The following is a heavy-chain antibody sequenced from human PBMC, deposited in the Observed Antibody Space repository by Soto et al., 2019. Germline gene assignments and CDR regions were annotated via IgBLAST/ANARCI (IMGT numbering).Heavy chain of an antibody. CDR3: ARDGYDFWSGYPTPNWFDP. V-gene: IGHV1-18*04. CDR2: ISAYNGNT. CDR1: GYTFTSDG. D-gene: IGHD3-3*01. Sequence: ASVKVPFKASGYTFTSDGIIWVRQAPGQGLEWMGWISAYNGNTNYAQKLQGRVTMTTDTSTSTAYMELRSLRSDDTAVYYCARDGYDFWSGYPTPNWFDPWGQGTLVTVSS. J-gene: IGHJ5*02.